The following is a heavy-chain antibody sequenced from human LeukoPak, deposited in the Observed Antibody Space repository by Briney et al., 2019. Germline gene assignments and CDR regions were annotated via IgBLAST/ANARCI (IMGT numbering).Heavy chain of an antibody. J-gene: IGHJ6*03. Sequence: SETLSLTCTVSGGSIYGYFWSWIRQPAGKGLEWIGEINQGGRTNFNPSLKSRVTISADRSKYHFSLTLRSVTAADTAVYYCARGKRVWFGELMTSFSYFYIDVWGRGTTVIVSS. CDR1: GGSIYGYF. D-gene: IGHD3-10*01. CDR2: INQGGRT. CDR3: ARGKRVWFGELMTSFSYFYIDV. V-gene: IGHV4-34*01.